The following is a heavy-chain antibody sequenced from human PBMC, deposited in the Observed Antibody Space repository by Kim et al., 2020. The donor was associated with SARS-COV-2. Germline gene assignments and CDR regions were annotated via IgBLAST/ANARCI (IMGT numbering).Heavy chain of an antibody. CDR1: GGSISSGDYY. V-gene: IGHV4-30-4*01. J-gene: IGHJ5*02. CDR3: ARVRYCSSTGCHRPGWCDP. Sequence: SETLSLTCTVSGGSISSGDYYWSWIRQPPGKGLEWIGYIYYSGSTYYNPSLKSRVTISVDTSKNQFSLKLSSVTAADTAVYYCARVRYCSSTGCHRPGWCDPWGQGTLVTVSS. CDR2: IYYSGST. D-gene: IGHD2-2*01.